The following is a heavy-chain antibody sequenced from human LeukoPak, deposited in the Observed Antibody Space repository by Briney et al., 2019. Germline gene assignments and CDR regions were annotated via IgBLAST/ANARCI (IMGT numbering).Heavy chain of an antibody. CDR3: ARVGPTSYGFWPRA. J-gene: IGHJ5*02. CDR1: GYSISSGYY. D-gene: IGHD3-3*01. Sequence: SETLSLTCAVSGYSISSGYYWGWIRQPPGKGLEWIGSIYHSGSTYYNPSLKSRVTISVDTSMNQFSLKLSSVTAADTAVYYCARVGPTSYGFWPRAWGQGTLVTVSS. CDR2: IYHSGST. V-gene: IGHV4-38-2*01.